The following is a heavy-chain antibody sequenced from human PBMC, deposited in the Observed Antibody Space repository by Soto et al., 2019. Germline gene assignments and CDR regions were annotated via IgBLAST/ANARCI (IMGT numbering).Heavy chain of an antibody. CDR2: IWYDGSKE. J-gene: IGHJ4*02. V-gene: IGHV3-33*01. Sequence: GGSLRLSCAASGFSFSRYGIHWVRQAPGKGLEWLALIWYDGSKELYADAVKGRFTISRDNSKNTAYLQMNSLRAEDTAVYFCARVNGCAGDCYSGLLDYWGQGALVTVS. CDR3: ARVNGCAGDCYSGLLDY. CDR1: GFSFSRYG. D-gene: IGHD2-21*01.